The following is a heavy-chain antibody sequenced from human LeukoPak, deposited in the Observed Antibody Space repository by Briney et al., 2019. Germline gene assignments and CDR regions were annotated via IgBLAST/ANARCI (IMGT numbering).Heavy chain of an antibody. CDR2: FDPEDGET. J-gene: IGHJ4*02. V-gene: IGHV1-24*01. CDR1: GYTLTELS. CDR3: ACSGGYSYGYFDY. Sequence: VASVKVSCKVSGYTLTELSMHWVRQAPGKGLEWMGGFDPEDGETIYAQKFQGGVTMTEDTSTDTAYMELSSLRSEDTAVYYCACSGGYSYGYFDYWGQGTLVTVSS. D-gene: IGHD5-18*01.